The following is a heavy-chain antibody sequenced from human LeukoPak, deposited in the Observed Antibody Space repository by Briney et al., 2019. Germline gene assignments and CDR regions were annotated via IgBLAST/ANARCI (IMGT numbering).Heavy chain of an antibody. Sequence: GGSLRLSCAASGFTVSSNYMSWVRQAPGKGLEWVSVIYSGGSTYYADSVKGRFTISRDNSKNTLYLQMNSLRAEDTAVYYCAKGVSTYYDFWSGPYYFDYWGQGTLVTVSS. CDR3: AKGVSTYYDFWSGPYYFDY. CDR1: GFTVSSNY. D-gene: IGHD3-3*01. V-gene: IGHV3-66*01. CDR2: IYSGGST. J-gene: IGHJ4*02.